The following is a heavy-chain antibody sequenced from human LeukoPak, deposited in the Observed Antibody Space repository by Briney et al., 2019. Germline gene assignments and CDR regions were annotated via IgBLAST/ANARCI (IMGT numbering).Heavy chain of an antibody. CDR2: MNPNSGNT. J-gene: IGHJ4*02. D-gene: IGHD6-6*01. CDR1: GYTFTSYD. V-gene: IGHV1-8*03. Sequence: ASVKVSCQASGYTFTSYDINWVRQATGQGLEWMGWMNPNSGNTGYAQKFQGRVTITRNTSISTAYMELSSLGSEDTAVYYCARGGIAARPVDYWGQGTLVTVSS. CDR3: ARGGIAARPVDY.